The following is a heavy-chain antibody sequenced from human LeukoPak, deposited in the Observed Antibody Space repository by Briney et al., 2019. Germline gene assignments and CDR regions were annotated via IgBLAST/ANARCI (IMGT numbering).Heavy chain of an antibody. CDR1: GFTFSSYA. J-gene: IGHJ3*02. V-gene: IGHV3-23*01. CDR2: ISGSGGST. Sequence: PGGSLRLSCAASGFTFSSYAMSWVRQAPGKGLEWVSAISGSGGSTYYADSVKGRFTISRDNSKNTLDLQMNSLRAEDTAVYYCAKATYYYDSSGYYQGAFDIWGQGTMVTVSS. CDR3: AKATYYYDSSGYYQGAFDI. D-gene: IGHD3-22*01.